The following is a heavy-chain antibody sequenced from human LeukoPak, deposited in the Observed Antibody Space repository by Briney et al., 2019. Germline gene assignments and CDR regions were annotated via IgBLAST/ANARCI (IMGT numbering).Heavy chain of an antibody. D-gene: IGHD3-10*01. CDR1: GFTFSSYA. CDR3: ARDLMYGSGSYTMNN. V-gene: IGHV3-30*04. J-gene: IGHJ4*02. CDR2: ISYDGSNK. Sequence: GGSLRLSCAASGFTFSSYAMHWVRQAPGKGLEWVAIISYDGSNKYYADSVKGRFTISRDNSKNTLYLQMNSLRAEDMAVYYCARDLMYGSGSYTMNNWGQGTLVTVSS.